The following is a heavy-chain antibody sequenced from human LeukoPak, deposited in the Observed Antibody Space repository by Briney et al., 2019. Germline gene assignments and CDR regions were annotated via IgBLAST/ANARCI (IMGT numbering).Heavy chain of an antibody. V-gene: IGHV3-23*01. CDR2: ISGSGGST. CDR1: GFTFSSYA. D-gene: IGHD3-3*01. J-gene: IGHJ5*02. Sequence: PGGSLRLSCAASGFTFSSYAMSWVRQAPGKGLEWVSAISGSGGSTYYADSVKGRFTISRDNSKNTLYLQMNSLRAEDTAVYYCARGTDLYDFWSGQRFDPWGQGTLVTVSS. CDR3: ARGTDLYDFWSGQRFDP.